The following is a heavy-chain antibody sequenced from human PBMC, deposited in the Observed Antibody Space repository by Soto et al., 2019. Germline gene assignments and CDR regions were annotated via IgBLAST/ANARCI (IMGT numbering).Heavy chain of an antibody. D-gene: IGHD1-1*01. J-gene: IGHJ4*02. CDR2: TSYDGNNE. V-gene: IGHV3-30*18. Sequence: GGSLRLSCAASGFTFSNYAMHRVRQAPGKGLEWVALTSYDGNNEYYTDSVKDRFTISRDNSKNTLFLQMNSPRPEDTAVYYCAKDKGVFNWATSYFDYWGQGALVTVSS. CDR3: AKDKGVFNWATSYFDY. CDR1: GFTFSNYA.